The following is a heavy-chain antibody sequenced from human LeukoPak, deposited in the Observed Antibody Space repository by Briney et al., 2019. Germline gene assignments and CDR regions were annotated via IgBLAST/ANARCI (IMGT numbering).Heavy chain of an antibody. D-gene: IGHD2-15*01. CDR2: IYPGDSDT. V-gene: IGHV5-51*01. CDR1: GYRFTNHW. J-gene: IGHJ4*02. Sequence: GESLKISCKGTGYRFTNHWIGWVRQMPRKGLEWMGMIYPGDSDTRYSPSFQGQVTISADKSLSTAYLQWSSLKASDTAMYYCARAFCSGGSCYDFWGQGTLVTVSS. CDR3: ARAFCSGGSCYDF.